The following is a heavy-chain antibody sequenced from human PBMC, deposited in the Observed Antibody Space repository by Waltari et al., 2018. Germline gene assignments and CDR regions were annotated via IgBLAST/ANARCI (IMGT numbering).Heavy chain of an antibody. Sequence: QLQLQESGPELVKPSEPLSVTCTVSGGSISRRSSSWAWFRQPPGNGLEWMGSHYYRWRTYYNPSLKRRVTISVDTSKNQFSLKLSSVTAADTAVYYCARDRDYGDYVQVFDIWGQGTMVTVSS. CDR1: GGSISRRSSS. V-gene: IGHV4-39*07. CDR2: HYYRWRT. CDR3: ARDRDYGDYVQVFDI. J-gene: IGHJ3*02. D-gene: IGHD4-17*01.